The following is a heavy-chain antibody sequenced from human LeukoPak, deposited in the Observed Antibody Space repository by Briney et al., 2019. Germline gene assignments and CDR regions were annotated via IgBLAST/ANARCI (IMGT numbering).Heavy chain of an antibody. V-gene: IGHV3-48*01. CDR2: ISSSSSTI. CDR1: GFTFSSYS. J-gene: IGHJ4*02. D-gene: IGHD3-22*01. Sequence: GGSLRLSCAASGFTFSSYSMNWVRQAPGKGLEWVSYISSSSSTIYYADSVKGRFTISRDNAKNSLYLQMNSLRAEDTAVYYCARERGRSSGYYWLGVHEGDPGDFDYWGQGTLVTVSS. CDR3: ARERGRSSGYYWLGVHEGDPGDFDY.